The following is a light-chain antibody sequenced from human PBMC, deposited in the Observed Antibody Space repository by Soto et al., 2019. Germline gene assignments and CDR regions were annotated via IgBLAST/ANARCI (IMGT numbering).Light chain of an antibody. CDR1: QSINSG. V-gene: IGKV1-5*03. CDR2: KAS. CDR3: QQYNYLWT. J-gene: IGKJ1*01. Sequence: LQMTQSPSILSASVGDTVTITCRASQSINSGLAWYQQKPGRAPKLLIYKASSLESGVPSRFSGSGYGTEFTLNISSLLAEDFATYYCQQYNYLWTFGQGTKVEIK.